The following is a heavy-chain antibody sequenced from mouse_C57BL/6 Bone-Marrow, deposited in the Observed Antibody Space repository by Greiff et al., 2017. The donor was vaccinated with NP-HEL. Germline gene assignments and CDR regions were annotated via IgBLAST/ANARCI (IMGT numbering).Heavy chain of an antibody. CDR2: INYDGSST. J-gene: IGHJ4*01. CDR3: AREPYPYAMDY. V-gene: IGHV5-16*01. CDR1: GFTFSDYY. Sequence: DVMLVESEGGLVQPGSSMKLSCTASGFTFSDYYMAWVRQVPEKGLEWVANINYDGSSTYYLDSLKSRFIISRDTAKNILYLQMSSLKSEDTATYYCAREPYPYAMDYWGQGTSVTVSA.